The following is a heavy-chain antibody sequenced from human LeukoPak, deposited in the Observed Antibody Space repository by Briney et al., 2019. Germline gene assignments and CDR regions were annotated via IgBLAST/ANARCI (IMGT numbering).Heavy chain of an antibody. CDR1: GDSVSSNSAA. Sequence: SQTLSLTCAISGDSVSSNSAAWNWIRQSPSRGLEWLGRTYYRSKWYNDYAVSVRGRITVNPDTSKNQFSLQLKSVTPEDTAVYYCARAYCGVSGCQFDYWGQGTLVTVSS. J-gene: IGHJ4*02. CDR3: ARAYCGVSGCQFDY. D-gene: IGHD2-21*01. V-gene: IGHV6-1*01. CDR2: TYYRSKWYN.